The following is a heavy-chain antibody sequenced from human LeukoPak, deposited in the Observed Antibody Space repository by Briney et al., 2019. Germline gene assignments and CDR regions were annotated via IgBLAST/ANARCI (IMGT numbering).Heavy chain of an antibody. CDR1: GGSISSSSYY. D-gene: IGHD1-26*01. CDR3: ARGATGAFVY. J-gene: IGHJ4*02. CDR2: IYYSGST. Sequence: SSETLSLTCTVSGGSISSSSYYWGWIRQPPGKGLEWIGSIYYSGSTYYNPSLKSRVTMSVDTSKNQFSLKLSSVTAADTAVYYCARGATGAFVYWGQGTLVTVSS. V-gene: IGHV4-39*07.